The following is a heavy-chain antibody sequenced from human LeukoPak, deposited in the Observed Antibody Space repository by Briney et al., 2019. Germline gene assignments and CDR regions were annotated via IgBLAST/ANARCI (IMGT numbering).Heavy chain of an antibody. CDR3: ARDSGVTSDYGDLDSFDY. CDR2: INPSGGST. J-gene: IGHJ4*02. D-gene: IGHD4-17*01. Sequence: GASVKVSCKASGYTFTSYYMHWVRQAPGQGLEWMGIINPSGGSTSYAQKFQGRVTMTRDTSTSTVYMELSSLRSEDTAVYYCARDSGVTSDYGDLDSFDYWGQGSLVTVSS. CDR1: GYTFTSYY. V-gene: IGHV1-46*01.